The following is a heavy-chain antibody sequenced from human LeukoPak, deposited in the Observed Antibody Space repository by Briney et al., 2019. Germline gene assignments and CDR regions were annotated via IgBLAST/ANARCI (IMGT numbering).Heavy chain of an antibody. CDR2: INPNSGGT. Sequence: ASVKVSCKASGYNFTGYYMHWVRQAPGQGLEWMGWINPNSGGTNYAQKFQGRVTMTRDTSTSTAYMELSRLRSDDTAVYYCAYYDYVWGSYRGFDYWGQGTLVTVSS. CDR1: GYNFTGYY. J-gene: IGHJ4*02. CDR3: AYYDYVWGSYRGFDY. V-gene: IGHV1-2*02. D-gene: IGHD3-16*02.